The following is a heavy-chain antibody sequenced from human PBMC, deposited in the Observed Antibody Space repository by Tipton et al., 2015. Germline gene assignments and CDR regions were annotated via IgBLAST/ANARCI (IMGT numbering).Heavy chain of an antibody. D-gene: IGHD1-26*01. J-gene: IGHJ4*02. CDR1: GYTFSDYY. Sequence: QSGPEVKRPGASVKVSCKTSGYTFSDYYIHWLRQATGRGLEWMGTIKSSSGGTYYAQNFQGRVTMSRDTSITTAYMELTRLTSDDTAVYFCARGGAPPYGYWGQGTLVAVSS. CDR3: ARGGAPPYGY. V-gene: IGHV1-2*02. CDR2: IKSSSGGT.